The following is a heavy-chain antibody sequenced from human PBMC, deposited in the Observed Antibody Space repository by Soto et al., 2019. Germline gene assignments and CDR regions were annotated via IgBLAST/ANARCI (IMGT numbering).Heavy chain of an antibody. V-gene: IGHV3-11*06. CDR1: GFTFSDYY. Sequence: GGSLRLSCAASGFTFSDYYTSWIRQAPGKGLEWVSYISSSSSYTNYADSVKGRFTISRDNAKNSLYLQMNSLRAEDTAVYYCAREGDSTSCYFDYWGQGTLVTVSS. J-gene: IGHJ4*02. D-gene: IGHD2-2*01. CDR3: AREGDSTSCYFDY. CDR2: ISSSSSYT.